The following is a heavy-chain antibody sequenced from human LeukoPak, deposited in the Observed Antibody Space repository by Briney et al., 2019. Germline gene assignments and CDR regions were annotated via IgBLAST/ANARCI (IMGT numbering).Heavy chain of an antibody. J-gene: IGHJ4*02. CDR3: ARGTYYYDSSSYYYVFDY. CDR1: GGSISTYY. CDR2: IYDFGST. Sequence: PSETLSLTCTVSGGSISTYYWSWIRQPPGMGLEWVGYIYDFGSTNSNSALMSRVTISVDTSKNQFSLRLSSVTAADTAVYYCARGTYYYDSSSYYYVFDYWGQGTLVTVSS. V-gene: IGHV4-59*01. D-gene: IGHD3-22*01.